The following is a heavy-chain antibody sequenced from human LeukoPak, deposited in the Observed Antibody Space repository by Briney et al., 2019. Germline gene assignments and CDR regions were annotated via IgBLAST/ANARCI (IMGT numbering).Heavy chain of an antibody. CDR1: GGSISSGGYS. J-gene: IGHJ3*02. V-gene: IGHV4-30-4*07. CDR2: IYYSGST. Sequence: PSQTLSLTCAVSGGSISSGGYSWSWIRQPPGKGLEWIGYIYYSGSTNYNPSLKSRVTISVDTSKNQFSLKLSSVTAADTAVYYCARHGAYSNYGWDAFDIWGQGTMVTVSS. CDR3: ARHGAYSNYGWDAFDI. D-gene: IGHD4-4*01.